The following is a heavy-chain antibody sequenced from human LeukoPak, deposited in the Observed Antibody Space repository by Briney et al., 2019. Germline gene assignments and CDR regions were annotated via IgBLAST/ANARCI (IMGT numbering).Heavy chain of an antibody. D-gene: IGHD2-15*01. J-gene: IGHJ4*02. CDR1: GYSFTSYW. CDR2: IYPGDSVT. V-gene: IGHV5-51*01. CDR3: ARHPAPIYSSDC. Sequence: GESLKISFQGSGYSFTSYWMGWVRQMPGKGVEWVGIIYPGDSVTRYSSSFQGQVTMSADKSISTAYLQWSSLKASATDIYDCARHPAPIYSSDCWGQGTLVTVSA.